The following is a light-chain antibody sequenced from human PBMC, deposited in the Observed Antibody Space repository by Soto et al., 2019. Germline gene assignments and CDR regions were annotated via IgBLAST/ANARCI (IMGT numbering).Light chain of an antibody. Sequence: EIVMTQSPATLSVSPGERATLSCRASQSVSSNLAWYQQKPGQAPRLLIYGASTRATGIPARFSGSGSGTDFTLTIGSLEPEDFAVYYCQQRSNWPLTFGGGTKV. J-gene: IGKJ4*01. CDR2: GAS. CDR1: QSVSSN. V-gene: IGKV3-15*01. CDR3: QQRSNWPLT.